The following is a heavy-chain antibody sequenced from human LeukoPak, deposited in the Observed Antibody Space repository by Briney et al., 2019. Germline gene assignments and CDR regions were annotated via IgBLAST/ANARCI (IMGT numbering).Heavy chain of an antibody. V-gene: IGHV1-3*01. CDR1: GYTFTSYA. CDR2: INAGNGNT. D-gene: IGHD2-2*01. Sequence: GASVKVSCKASGYTFTSYAMHWVRQAPGQRLEWMGWINAGNGNTKYSQKFQGRVTITRDTSASTAYMELSSLRSDDTAVYYCARGVGYQLLWGYFDYWGQGTLVTVSS. CDR3: ARGVGYQLLWGYFDY. J-gene: IGHJ4*02.